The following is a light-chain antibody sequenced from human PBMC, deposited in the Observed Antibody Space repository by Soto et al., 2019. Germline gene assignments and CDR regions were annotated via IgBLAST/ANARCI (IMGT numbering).Light chain of an antibody. CDR2: GAS. Sequence: EIVMTQSPATLSVSPGEGATLSCRASQSVSGNLAWYQQRPGQAPRLLIYGASSRATGIPARFSGSGSGTEFSLTISSLQSEDFAVYYCQQYNNWPLTFGQGTNLEIK. CDR1: QSVSGN. J-gene: IGKJ2*01. CDR3: QQYNNWPLT. V-gene: IGKV3-15*01.